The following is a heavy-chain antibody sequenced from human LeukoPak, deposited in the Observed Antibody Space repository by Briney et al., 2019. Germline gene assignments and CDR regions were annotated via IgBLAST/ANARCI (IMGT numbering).Heavy chain of an antibody. J-gene: IGHJ4*02. CDR3: TNMVNADYFEY. D-gene: IGHD3-10*01. V-gene: IGHV3-21*01. CDR1: GFTFTTYS. CDR2: ISSGSSTI. Sequence: GGSLRLSCEASGFTFTTYSMTWVRQAPGKGLEWVSIISSGSSTIFSADALKGRFTISRDDAKNLLYLDMNSLRVEDTAVHYCTNMVNADYFEYWGQGTLVTVSS.